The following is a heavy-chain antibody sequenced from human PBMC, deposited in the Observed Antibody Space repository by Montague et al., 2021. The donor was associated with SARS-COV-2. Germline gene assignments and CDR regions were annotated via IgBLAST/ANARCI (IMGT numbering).Heavy chain of an antibody. V-gene: IGHV3-21*01. Sequence: SLRLSCAASGFTFSSYSMNWVRRAPGRGLDWVSSINSGGSYIYYADSVRGRFTISRDNGKNSLYLQMNSLRVEDTAVYYCTRDYRSIIGDGLDIWGQGTRVTVSS. CDR1: GFTFSSYS. CDR2: INSGGSYI. D-gene: IGHD3-16*02. J-gene: IGHJ3*02. CDR3: TRDYRSIIGDGLDI.